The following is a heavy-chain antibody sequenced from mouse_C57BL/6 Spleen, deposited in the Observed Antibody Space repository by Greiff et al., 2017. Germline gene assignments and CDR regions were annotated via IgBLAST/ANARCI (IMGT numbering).Heavy chain of an antibody. CDR2: ISSGSSTI. D-gene: IGHD2-5*01. CDR3: ARPGYSNYVRAMDY. Sequence: EVKLVESGGGLVKPGGSLKLSCAASGFTFSDYGMHWVRQAPEKGLEWVAYISSGSSTIYYADTVKGRFTISRDNAKNTLFLQMTSLRSVDTAMYYCARPGYSNYVRAMDYWGQGTSVTVSS. V-gene: IGHV5-17*01. J-gene: IGHJ4*01. CDR1: GFTFSDYG.